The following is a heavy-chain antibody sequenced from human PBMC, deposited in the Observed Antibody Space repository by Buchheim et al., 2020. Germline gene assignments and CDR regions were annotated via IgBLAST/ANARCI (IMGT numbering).Heavy chain of an antibody. CDR3: ARSLRDGYNLIYYGMDV. D-gene: IGHD5-24*01. CDR1: GFTFSSYS. V-gene: IGHV3-21*01. Sequence: EVQLVESGGGLVKPGGSLRLSCAASGFTFSSYSMNWVRQAPGKGLEWVSSISSSSSYIYYADSVKGRFTISRDNAKNSLYLQMNSLRAEDTAVYYCARSLRDGYNLIYYGMDVWGQGTT. J-gene: IGHJ6*02. CDR2: ISSSSSYI.